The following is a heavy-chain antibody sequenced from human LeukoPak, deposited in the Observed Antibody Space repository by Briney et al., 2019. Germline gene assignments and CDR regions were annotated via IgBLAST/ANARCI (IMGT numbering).Heavy chain of an antibody. CDR3: ARALSSAWGLVDC. J-gene: IGHJ4*02. CDR2: IKSDGRKT. Sequence: PGGSLRLSCAASGFTFTTYSMHWVRQVPGKGLVWVSRIKSDGRKTYYADSVKGRFTISRDNAKSTLYLQMDSLRAEDTAVYYCARALSSAWGLVDCWGQGTLVTVSS. D-gene: IGHD6-19*01. V-gene: IGHV3-74*01. CDR1: GFTFTTYS.